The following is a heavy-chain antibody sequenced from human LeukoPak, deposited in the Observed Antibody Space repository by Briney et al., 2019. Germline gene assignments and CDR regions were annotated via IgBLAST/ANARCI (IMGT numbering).Heavy chain of an antibody. CDR1: GSNFGNYY. CDR2: IKRDGNWK. J-gene: IGHJ4*02. D-gene: IGHD1-26*01. Sequence: GGSLRLSCAASGSNFGNYYVSWVRQAPGKGLEWVANIKRDGNWKFYADSVKGRFTVSRDNAEKSVYLHMNSLRDEDTAVYYCAKDQRWESPHYLDSWGQGTLVTVSS. CDR3: AKDQRWESPHYLDS. V-gene: IGHV3-7*03.